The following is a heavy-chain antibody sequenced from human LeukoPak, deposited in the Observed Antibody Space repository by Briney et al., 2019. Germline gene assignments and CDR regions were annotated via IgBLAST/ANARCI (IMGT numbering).Heavy chain of an antibody. Sequence: PGGSLRLSCAASGFTFSSYAMHWVRQAPGKGLEWVAVISYDGSNKYYADSVKGRFTTSRDNAKNSLYLQMNSLRSDDTAVYYCARDSEYWGQGTLVTVSS. CDR2: ISYDGSNK. CDR3: ARDSEY. CDR1: GFTFSSYA. J-gene: IGHJ4*02. V-gene: IGHV3-30-3*01.